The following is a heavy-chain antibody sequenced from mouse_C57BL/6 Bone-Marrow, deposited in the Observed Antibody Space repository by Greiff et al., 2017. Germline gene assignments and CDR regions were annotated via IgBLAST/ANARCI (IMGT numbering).Heavy chain of an antibody. CDR1: GFTFSSYG. V-gene: IGHV5-6*01. J-gene: IGHJ1*03. Sequence: EVQGVESGGDLVKPGGSLKLSCAASGFTFSSYGMSWVRQTPDKRLEWVATISSGGSYTYYPDSVKGRFTISRDNAKNTLYLQMSSLKSEDTAMYYCARPPYYYGSSRGYFDVWGTGTTVTVSS. CDR2: ISSGGSYT. CDR3: ARPPYYYGSSRGYFDV. D-gene: IGHD1-1*01.